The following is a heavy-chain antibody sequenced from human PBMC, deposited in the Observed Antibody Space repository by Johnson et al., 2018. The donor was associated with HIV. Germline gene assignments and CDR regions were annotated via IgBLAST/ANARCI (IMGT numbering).Heavy chain of an antibody. D-gene: IGHD6-13*01. V-gene: IGHV3-30*14. CDR2: MSYDGSNQ. J-gene: IGHJ3*02. CDR1: GFTFSSYA. Sequence: QMQLVESGGGVVQPGRSLRLSCAASGFTFSSYAMHWVRQAPGRGLEWVAVMSYDGSNQYYADSVTGRFTISRDNSKNTLYLQMNSLRAEDTAVYYCASSFYQQLRAFDIWGQGTMVTVSS. CDR3: ASSFYQQLRAFDI.